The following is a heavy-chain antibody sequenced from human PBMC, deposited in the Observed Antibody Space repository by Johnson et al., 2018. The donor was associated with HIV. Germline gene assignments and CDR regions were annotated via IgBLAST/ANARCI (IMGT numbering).Heavy chain of an antibody. CDR3: AGPLSSGLGFDAFDI. J-gene: IGHJ3*02. D-gene: IGHD3-22*01. V-gene: IGHV3-15*01. Sequence: EVQLVESGGGLVKPGGSLRLSCAASGFTFSNAWMSWVRQAPGKGLEWVGRIKSKTDGGTTDYAAHVKGRFTIQRDDSKNTLYLQMNSLRAEDKAVYYCAGPLSSGLGFDAFDIWGQGTMVTVSS. CDR2: IKSKTDGGTT. CDR1: GFTFSNAW.